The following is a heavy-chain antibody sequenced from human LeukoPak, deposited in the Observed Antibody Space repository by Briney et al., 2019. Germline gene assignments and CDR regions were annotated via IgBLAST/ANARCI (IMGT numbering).Heavy chain of an antibody. V-gene: IGHV4-34*01. Sequence: PSETLSLTCAVYGGSFSGYYWSWIRQPPGKGLEWIGEINHSGSTNYNPFLKSRVTISVDTSKNQFSLKLSSVTAADTAVYYCARGLGYGDYVPNYWGQGTLVTVSS. D-gene: IGHD4-17*01. CDR3: ARGLGYGDYVPNY. J-gene: IGHJ4*02. CDR1: GGSFSGYY. CDR2: INHSGST.